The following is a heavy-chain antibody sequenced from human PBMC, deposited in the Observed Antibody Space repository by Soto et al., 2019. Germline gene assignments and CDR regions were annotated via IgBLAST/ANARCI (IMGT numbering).Heavy chain of an antibody. D-gene: IGHD3-10*01. J-gene: IGHJ6*02. V-gene: IGHV3-23*01. Sequence: DVQLLESGGHLVQPGGSLRLSCAASGFTFSSYAISWVRQAPGKGLEWVSSVSAGGDMTYYSDSVKGRFTISRDNSNNALFLQMNSLRIEDTALYYCARGDRGGSGSPASYYYSGLDVWGQGATVTVS. CDR3: ARGDRGGSGSPASYYYSGLDV. CDR1: GFTFSSYA. CDR2: VSAGGDMT.